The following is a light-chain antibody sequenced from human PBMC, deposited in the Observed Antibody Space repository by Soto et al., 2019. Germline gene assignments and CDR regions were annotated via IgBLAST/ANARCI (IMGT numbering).Light chain of an antibody. Sequence: QSALTQPPSASGSPGQSVTISCTGTSSDVGGYNYVSWYQQHPGKAPKVLIYEVSKRPSGVPDRFSGSKSGNTASLTVSGLQAEDEADYYCSSYAGSNSVFGGGTKVTVL. V-gene: IGLV2-8*01. CDR2: EVS. CDR3: SSYAGSNSV. CDR1: SSDVGGYNY. J-gene: IGLJ3*02.